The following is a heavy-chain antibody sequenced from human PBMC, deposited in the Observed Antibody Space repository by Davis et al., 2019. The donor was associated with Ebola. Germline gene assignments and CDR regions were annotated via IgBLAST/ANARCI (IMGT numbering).Heavy chain of an antibody. D-gene: IGHD1-26*01. CDR3: ARERVGATRFDY. V-gene: IGHV1-8*01. CDR1: GYTFISYD. J-gene: IGHJ4*02. Sequence: ASVKVSCKASGYTFISYDINWVRQATGQGLEWMGWMNPKSGDTGFAQKFQGRVTMSRNTSISTAYMELSSLKSEDTAVYYCARERVGATRFDYWGQGTLVTVSS. CDR2: MNPKSGDT.